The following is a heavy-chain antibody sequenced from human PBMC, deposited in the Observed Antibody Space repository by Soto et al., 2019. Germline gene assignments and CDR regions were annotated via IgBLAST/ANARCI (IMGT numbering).Heavy chain of an antibody. J-gene: IGHJ5*02. CDR3: ARDRSGNWFDP. CDR2: IYYSGNT. D-gene: IGHD3-10*01. V-gene: IGHV4-30-4*08. Sequence: SETLSLTCTVTGDFIRSGDYYWTWIRQSPGKGLEWIGYIYYSGNTYYNPSLKSRVAMSIDTSKNQFSLRLTSVTAADTAVYYCARDRSGNWFDPWGQGIQVTVSS. CDR1: GDFIRSGDYY.